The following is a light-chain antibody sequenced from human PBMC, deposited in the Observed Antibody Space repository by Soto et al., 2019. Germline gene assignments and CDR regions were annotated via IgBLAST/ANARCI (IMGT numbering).Light chain of an antibody. CDR2: DVS. CDR3: CSYAGSTTSWV. V-gene: IGLV2-23*02. J-gene: IGLJ3*02. Sequence: QSALTQPASVSGSPGQSITISCTGTSSDVGSYNLVSWYQQHADKAPKLMIYDVSKRPSGISNRFSGSKSGSTASLTISGLQAEDEADYYCCSYAGSTTSWVFSGGTKLTVL. CDR1: SSDVGSYNL.